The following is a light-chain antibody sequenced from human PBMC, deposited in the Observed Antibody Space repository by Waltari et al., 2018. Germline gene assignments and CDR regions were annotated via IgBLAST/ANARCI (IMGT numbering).Light chain of an antibody. J-gene: IGLJ2*01. CDR1: SSDIGSYNF. CDR2: DFS. CDR3: NSYTTGSSLTVI. Sequence: QSALTQPASVSGSPGQSITISCAGTSSDIGSYNFVSWYQQHPGKSPKLIIYDFSNRPAGVSERFSGSKSGNTASLTISGLQADDEATYYCNSYTTGSSLTVIFGGGTKLTVL. V-gene: IGLV2-14*01.